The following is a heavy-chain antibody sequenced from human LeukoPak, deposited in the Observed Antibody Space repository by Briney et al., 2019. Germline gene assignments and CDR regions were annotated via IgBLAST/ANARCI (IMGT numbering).Heavy chain of an antibody. Sequence: GASVKVSWKASGYTFTSYYMHWVRQAPGQGLEWMGIINPSGGSTSYAQKFQGRVTMTRDTSTSTVYMELSSLRSEDTAVYYCARGEAPRGSSHNWFDPWGQGTLVTVSS. CDR1: GYTFTSYY. CDR3: ARGEAPRGSSHNWFDP. V-gene: IGHV1-46*01. CDR2: INPSGGST. J-gene: IGHJ5*02. D-gene: IGHD1-26*01.